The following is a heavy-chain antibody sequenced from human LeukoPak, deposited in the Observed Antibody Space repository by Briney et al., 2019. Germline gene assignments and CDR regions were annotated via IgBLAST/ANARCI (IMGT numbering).Heavy chain of an antibody. CDR1: GYTFTSYD. CDR2: MNPNSGNT. Sequence: ASVKVSCKASGYTFTSYDINWVRQATGQGLEWMGWMNPNSGNTGYAQKFQGRVTMTRNTSISTAYMELSSLRSEDTAVYYCARGERDGYNSDSWFDPWGQGTLVTVSS. CDR3: ARGERDGYNSDSWFDP. D-gene: IGHD5-24*01. J-gene: IGHJ5*02. V-gene: IGHV1-8*01.